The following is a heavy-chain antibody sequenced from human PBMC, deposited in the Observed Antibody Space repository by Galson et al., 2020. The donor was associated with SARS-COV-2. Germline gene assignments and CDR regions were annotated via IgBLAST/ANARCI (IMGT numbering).Heavy chain of an antibody. Sequence: GESLKISCAVSGFTFSSYAMSWVRQAPEEGLEWVSTISGTGGSTYYADSVKGRFIISRDNSKNTLYLQMNSLRAEDTAIYYCAKDILRVEFGGVTEAFDYWGQGTLVTVSS. CDR3: AKDILRVEFGGVTEAFDY. CDR2: ISGTGGST. J-gene: IGHJ4*02. D-gene: IGHD3-16*01. CDR1: GFTFSSYA. V-gene: IGHV3-23*01.